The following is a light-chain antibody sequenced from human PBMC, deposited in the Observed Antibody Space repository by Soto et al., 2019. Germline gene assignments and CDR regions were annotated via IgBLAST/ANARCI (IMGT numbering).Light chain of an antibody. J-gene: IGKJ4*01. CDR1: QSIDKY. CDR3: QQSYSTPSLT. V-gene: IGKV1-39*01. CDR2: AAS. Sequence: DIQMTQSPSSLSASVGDRVTITCRASQSIDKYVNWYQQKPGKGPNLLIYAASNLRTGVPSRFGGSGSGTDFTLTISSLLPEDFATYFCQQSYSTPSLTFGGGTKVEIK.